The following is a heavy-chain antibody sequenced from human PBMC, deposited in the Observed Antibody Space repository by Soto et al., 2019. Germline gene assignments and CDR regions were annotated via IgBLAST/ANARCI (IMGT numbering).Heavy chain of an antibody. CDR2: ISGSGGST. J-gene: IGHJ4*02. CDR1: GFTFSSYA. D-gene: IGHD3-16*02. Sequence: EVQLLESGGGLVQPGGSLRLSCAASGFTFSSYAMSWVRQAPGKGLEWVSAISGSGGSTYYADYVKGRFTISRDNSKNKLYLQMNILGAEDTAVYYCAKDRCVITFGGVIVPYGCFDYWGQGTLVTVSS. V-gene: IGHV3-23*01. CDR3: AKDRCVITFGGVIVPYGCFDY.